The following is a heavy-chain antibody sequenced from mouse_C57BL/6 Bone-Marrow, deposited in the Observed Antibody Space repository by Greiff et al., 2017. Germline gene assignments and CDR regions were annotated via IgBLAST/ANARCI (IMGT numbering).Heavy chain of an antibody. CDR2: ICNGGGST. CDR3: ARHDGYWDY. CDR1: GFTFSDYY. Sequence: EVKLVESGGGLVQPGGSLKLSCAASGFTFSDYYMYWVRQTPEKRLEWVAYICNGGGSTYYPDTVKGRFTISRDNSKNTLYLQMSRLNSEDTAMYYCARHDGYWDYWGQGTTLTVSS. J-gene: IGHJ2*01. D-gene: IGHD2-3*01. V-gene: IGHV5-12*01.